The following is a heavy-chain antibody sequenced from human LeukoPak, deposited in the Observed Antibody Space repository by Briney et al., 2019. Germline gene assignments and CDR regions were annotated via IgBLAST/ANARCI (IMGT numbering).Heavy chain of an antibody. J-gene: IGHJ1*01. CDR2: IIPIFGTA. D-gene: IGHD2-8*01. CDR3: ASSNCTNGVCYTLGYFQH. CDR1: GGTFSSYA. V-gene: IGHV1-69*05. Sequence: GASVKVSCKASGGTFSSYAISWVRQAPGQGLEWMGGIIPIFGTANYAQKFQGRVTITTDESTSTAYMELSSLRSEDTAVYYCASSNCTNGVCYTLGYFQHWGQGTLVTVSS.